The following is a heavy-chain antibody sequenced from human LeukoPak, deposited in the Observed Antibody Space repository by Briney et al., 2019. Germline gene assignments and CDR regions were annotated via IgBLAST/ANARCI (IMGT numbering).Heavy chain of an antibody. CDR2: INYSGGT. Sequence: SETLSLTCAVYGGSFSGYYWSWIRQPPGKGLEWIGEINYSGGTNYNPSLKSRVTTSVDTSKNQFSLKLSSVTAADTAVYYCARDWTSGFHSLDYWGQGTLVTVSS. CDR3: ARDWTSGFHSLDY. CDR1: GGSFSGYY. J-gene: IGHJ4*02. V-gene: IGHV4-34*01. D-gene: IGHD2-8*02.